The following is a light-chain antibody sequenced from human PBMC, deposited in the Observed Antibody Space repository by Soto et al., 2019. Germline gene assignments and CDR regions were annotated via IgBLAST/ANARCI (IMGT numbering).Light chain of an antibody. J-gene: IGKJ5*01. CDR1: QGISSY. V-gene: IGKV1-9*01. CDR3: QHLNSYPIT. Sequence: DLQLTQSPSFLSASVGDRVTITCRASQGISSYLAWYQQKPGKAPKLLIYVASTLQSGVPSRFSGSGSGTEFTLTISSLQPEDFATYYCQHLNSYPITFGQGTRLEIK. CDR2: VAS.